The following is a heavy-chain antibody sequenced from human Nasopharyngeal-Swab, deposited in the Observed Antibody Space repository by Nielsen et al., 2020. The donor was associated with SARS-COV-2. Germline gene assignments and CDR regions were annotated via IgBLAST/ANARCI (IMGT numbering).Heavy chain of an antibody. J-gene: IGHJ4*02. CDR1: GFTFSSYA. Sequence: GESLKISYAASGFTFSSYAMSWVRQAPGKGLEWVSAISGSGGSTYYADSVKGRFTISRDNSKNTLYLQMNSLRAEDTAVYYCARDDYVWGSYRYEYWGQGTLVTVSS. CDR2: ISGSGGST. D-gene: IGHD3-16*02. CDR3: ARDDYVWGSYRYEY. V-gene: IGHV3-23*01.